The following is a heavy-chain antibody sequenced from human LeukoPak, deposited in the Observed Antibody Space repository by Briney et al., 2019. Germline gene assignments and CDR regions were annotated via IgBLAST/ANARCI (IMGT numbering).Heavy chain of an antibody. CDR3: ARDITMIVVVTPSFDY. D-gene: IGHD3-22*01. CDR1: GFTFSTYS. V-gene: IGHV3-21*01. J-gene: IGHJ4*02. CDR2: ISTSSSYI. Sequence: PGGSLRLSCAASGFTFSTYSMNWVRQAPGKGLDWVSSISTSSSYIYYADSVKGRFTISRDNAKNSLFLQLNSLRAEDTAVYYCARDITMIVVVTPSFDYWGQGTLVAVSS.